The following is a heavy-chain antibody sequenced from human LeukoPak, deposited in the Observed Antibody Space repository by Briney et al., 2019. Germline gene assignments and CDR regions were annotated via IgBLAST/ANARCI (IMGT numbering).Heavy chain of an antibody. Sequence: PSQTLSLTCTVSGGSISGGGYYWSWIRQHPGKGLEWIGYIYYSGSTYYNPSLKSRVTISVDTSKNQFSLKLSSVTAADTAVYYCARDSEGGSHGYWGQGTLVTVSS. D-gene: IGHD1-26*01. J-gene: IGHJ4*02. V-gene: IGHV4-31*03. CDR2: IYYSGST. CDR1: GGSISGGGYY. CDR3: ARDSEGGSHGY.